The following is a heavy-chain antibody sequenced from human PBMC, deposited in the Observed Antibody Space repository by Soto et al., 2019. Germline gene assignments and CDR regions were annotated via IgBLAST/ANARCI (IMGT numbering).Heavy chain of an antibody. D-gene: IGHD1-7*01. J-gene: IGHJ6*02. CDR1: GGSISSYY. V-gene: IGHV4-59*01. CDR2: IYYSGST. Sequence: SETLSLTCPVSGGSISSYYWSWIRQPPGKGLEWSGYIYYSGSTNYNPSLKSRVTISVDTSKNQFSLKLSSVTAADTAVYYCAREGLTGTIGLYYYYGMDVWGQGTTVTVSS. CDR3: AREGLTGTIGLYYYYGMDV.